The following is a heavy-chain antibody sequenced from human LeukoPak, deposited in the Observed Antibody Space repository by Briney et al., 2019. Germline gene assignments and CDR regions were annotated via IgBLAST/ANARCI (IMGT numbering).Heavy chain of an antibody. D-gene: IGHD2-2*02. J-gene: IGHJ6*02. Sequence: EASVKVSCKASGYTFISYGMSWVRQAPGQGLEWMGWINTYNGNTNYAQKLQGRVTMTTDTSTSTAYMELRSLRSDDTAVYYCARQAGIVVPAAIVGPPNYYYYGMDVWGQGTTVTVSS. V-gene: IGHV1-18*01. CDR1: GYTFISYG. CDR3: ARQAGIVVPAAIVGPPNYYYYGMDV. CDR2: INTYNGNT.